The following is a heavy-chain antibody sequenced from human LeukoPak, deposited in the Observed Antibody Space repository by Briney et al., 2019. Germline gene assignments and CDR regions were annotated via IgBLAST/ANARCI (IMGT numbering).Heavy chain of an antibody. Sequence: AETLSLTCAVYGGSFSGYYWSWIRQPPGKGLEWIGETNHSGSTNYNPSLKSRVTISVDTSKNQFSLKLSSVTAADTAVYYCVRSKSGTYGWFDPWGQGTLVTVSS. V-gene: IGHV4-34*01. CDR3: VRSKSGTYGWFDP. CDR2: TNHSGST. J-gene: IGHJ5*02. D-gene: IGHD4-17*01. CDR1: GGSFSGYY.